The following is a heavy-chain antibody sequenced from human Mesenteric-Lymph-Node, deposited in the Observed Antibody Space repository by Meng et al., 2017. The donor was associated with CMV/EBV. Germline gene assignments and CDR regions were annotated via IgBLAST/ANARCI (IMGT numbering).Heavy chain of an antibody. D-gene: IGHD3-3*01. J-gene: IGHJ6*02. V-gene: IGHV3-21*01. CDR3: ARYRILEWLLYPHYYYGMDV. Sequence: GGSLRLSCAASGFTFSSYSMNWVRQAPGKGLEWVSSISSSSSYIYYADSVKGRFTISRDNAKNSLYLQMNSLRAEDTAVYYCARYRILEWLLYPHYYYGMDVWGQGTTVTVSS. CDR2: ISSSSSYI. CDR1: GFTFSSYS.